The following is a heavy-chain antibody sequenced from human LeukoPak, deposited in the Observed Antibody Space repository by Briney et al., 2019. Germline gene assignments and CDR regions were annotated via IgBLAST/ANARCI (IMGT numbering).Heavy chain of an antibody. V-gene: IGHV4-59*01. CDR1: AGSISSYY. CDR2: IYYSGST. Sequence: PSETLSLTCTVSAGSISSYYWSWIRQPPGKGLEWIGYIYYSGSTNYNPSLKSRVTISVDTSKNQFSLKLSSVTAADTAVYYCAREAAMVPGQFDYWGQGTLVTVSS. J-gene: IGHJ4*02. CDR3: AREAAMVPGQFDY. D-gene: IGHD5-18*01.